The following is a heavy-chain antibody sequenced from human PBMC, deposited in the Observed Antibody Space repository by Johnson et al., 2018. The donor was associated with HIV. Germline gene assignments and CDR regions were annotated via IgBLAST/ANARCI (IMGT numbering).Heavy chain of an antibody. CDR2: ISYDGSNK. CDR1: EFTFSSYA. CDR3: ARERRWWELPRGAFDI. J-gene: IGHJ3*02. V-gene: IGHV3-30*04. Sequence: VQLVESGGGVVQPGRSLRLSCAASEFTFSSYAMHWVRQAPGKGLEWVAVISYDGSNKYYADSVQGRFTISRDNSKNTLYLQMNSLRAEDTTVYYCARERRWWELPRGAFDIWGQGTMVTVSS. D-gene: IGHD2-15*01.